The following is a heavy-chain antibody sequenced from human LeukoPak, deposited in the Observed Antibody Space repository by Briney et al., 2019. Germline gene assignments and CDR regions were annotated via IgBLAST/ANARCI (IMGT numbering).Heavy chain of an antibody. CDR2: ISYDGSDK. Sequence: GGSLRLSCTASGFTFSSYAMNWVRQAPGKGLEWVSVISYDGSDKYYADSMKGRFTISRDNSKNTLYLQMNSLRAEDTAVYYCAVRVPAAIYYWGQGTLVTVSS. CDR1: GFTFSSYA. V-gene: IGHV3-30-3*01. CDR3: AVRVPAAIYY. D-gene: IGHD2-2*01. J-gene: IGHJ4*02.